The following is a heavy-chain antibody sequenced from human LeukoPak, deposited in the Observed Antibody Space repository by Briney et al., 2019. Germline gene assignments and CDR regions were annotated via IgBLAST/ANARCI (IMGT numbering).Heavy chain of an antibody. CDR1: GFSVSTDH. J-gene: IGHJ4*02. V-gene: IGHV3-53*01. Sequence: QTGGSLRLSCAASGFSVSTDHMSWVRQAPGKGLEWVSVIYNDGSTYYADTVKGRFTISRDNSKNTVDLQVSSLRAEDTAVYYCARVWELSYDYWGQGTLVTVSS. CDR2: IYNDGST. D-gene: IGHD3-16*02. CDR3: ARVWELSYDY.